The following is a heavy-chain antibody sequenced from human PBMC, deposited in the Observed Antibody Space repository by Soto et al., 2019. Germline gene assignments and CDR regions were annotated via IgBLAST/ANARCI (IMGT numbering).Heavy chain of an antibody. V-gene: IGHV3-48*01. Sequence: EVQLVESGGGLVQPGGSLRLSCAASGFTFSDYSMNWVRQAPGKGLEWVSYISSSSNTIYYADSVKGRFTISRDNDKHALYLQINSLRAEDKDVYYCGRGCGGGCYRVDSWGQGTLVTVSS. CDR3: GRGCGGGCYRVDS. D-gene: IGHD2-15*01. J-gene: IGHJ4*02. CDR1: GFTFSDYS. CDR2: ISSSSNTI.